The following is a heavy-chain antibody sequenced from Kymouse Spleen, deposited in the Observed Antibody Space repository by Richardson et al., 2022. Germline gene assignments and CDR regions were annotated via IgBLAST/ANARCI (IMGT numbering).Heavy chain of an antibody. Sequence: EVQLVESGGGLVQPGGSLRLSCAASGFTFSSYWMSWVRQAPGKGLEWVANIKQDGSEKYYVDSVKGRFTISRDNAKNSLYLQMNSLRAEDTAVYYCARYCSSTSCYPFDYWGQGTLVTVSS. V-gene: IGHV3-7*01. CDR1: GFTFSSYW. CDR3: ARYCSSTSCYPFDY. J-gene: IGHJ4*02. CDR2: IKQDGSEK. D-gene: IGHD2-2*02.